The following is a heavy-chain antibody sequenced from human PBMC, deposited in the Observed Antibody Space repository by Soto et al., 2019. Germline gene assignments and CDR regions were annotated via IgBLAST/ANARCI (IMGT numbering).Heavy chain of an antibody. Sequence: AASWVMCENLGVPWIRQTIGKGLEWVAGISAGGGRTYYVDSGKGRFTVSRDSSKNTRSLQMNSLRVEDTAVYYCAKERNREYVGGLGFWGPGTMVPVS. CDR3: AKERNREYVGGLGF. V-gene: IGHV3-23*01. CDR2: ISAGGGRT. J-gene: IGHJ3*01. D-gene: IGHD3-16*01. CDR1: WVMCENLG.